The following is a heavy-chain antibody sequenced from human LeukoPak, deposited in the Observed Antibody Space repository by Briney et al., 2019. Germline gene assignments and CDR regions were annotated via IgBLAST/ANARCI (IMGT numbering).Heavy chain of an antibody. D-gene: IGHD3-16*01. CDR1: GFPFRNAW. CDR3: TTDFTEGVFDY. CDR2: IKSKADGGTT. Sequence: GGSLRLSCAASGFPFRNAWMSWVREAPGKGVEWGGRIKSKADGGTTDYAAPVKGRFTILRDDSKNTLYLQMNSMKTEDTAVYYSTTDFTEGVFDYWGQGTLVTVSS. V-gene: IGHV3-15*01. J-gene: IGHJ4*02.